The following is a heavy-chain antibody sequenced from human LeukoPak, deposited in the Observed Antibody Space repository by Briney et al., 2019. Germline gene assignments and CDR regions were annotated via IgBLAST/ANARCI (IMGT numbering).Heavy chain of an antibody. CDR1: GYIFTDYY. CDR2: INPNNGGT. Sequence: ASVTVSCKASGYIFTDYYIHWMRRAPGQGLEWMGWINPNNGGTNFAQKLQGRVTMTRDTSISTAYMELSRLRSDDTAVYFCARGPSHGAFDLWGQGTMVTISS. CDR3: ARGPSHGAFDL. V-gene: IGHV1-2*02. D-gene: IGHD2-2*01. J-gene: IGHJ3*01.